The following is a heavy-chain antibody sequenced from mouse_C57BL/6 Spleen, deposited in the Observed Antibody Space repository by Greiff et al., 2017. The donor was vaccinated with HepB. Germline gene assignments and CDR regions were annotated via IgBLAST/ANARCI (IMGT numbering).Heavy chain of an antibody. J-gene: IGHJ1*03. Sequence: EVKLMESEGGLVQPGSSMKLSCTASGFTFSDYYMAWVRQVPEKGLEWVANIHYDGSSTYYLDSLKSRFIISRDNAKNILYLQMSRLKSEDTATYYCAREGDYYGSDWYFDVWGTGTTVTVSS. CDR1: GFTFSDYY. CDR2: IHYDGSST. D-gene: IGHD1-1*01. V-gene: IGHV5-16*01. CDR3: AREGDYYGSDWYFDV.